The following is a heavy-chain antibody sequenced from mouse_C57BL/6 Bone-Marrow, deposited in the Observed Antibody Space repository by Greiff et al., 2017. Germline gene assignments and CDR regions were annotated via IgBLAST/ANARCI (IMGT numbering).Heavy chain of an antibody. J-gene: IGHJ2*01. CDR1: GYTFTSYW. CDR3: ARSRPYYGSGNTYYLDY. Sequence: VQLQQPGAELVKPGASVKLSCKASGYTFTSYWMHWVKQRPGQGLEWIGMIHPNSGSTNYNEKFKSKATLTVDKSSSTAYMQLSSLTSEDSAVYYCARSRPYYGSGNTYYLDYWGQGTALTVSS. D-gene: IGHD1-1*01. CDR2: IHPNSGST. V-gene: IGHV1-64*01.